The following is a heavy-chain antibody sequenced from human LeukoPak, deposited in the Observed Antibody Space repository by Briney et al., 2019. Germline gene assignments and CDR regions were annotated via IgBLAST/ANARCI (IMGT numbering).Heavy chain of an antibody. CDR2: VHHSGST. CDR3: ARDAEYYGSGSYLILDY. V-gene: IGHV4-34*01. J-gene: IGHJ4*02. D-gene: IGHD3-10*01. Sequence: SETLSLTCAVYGGSFSGYYWSWIRQPPGKVLEWIGEVHHSGSTNYNPSLKSRVTISVDTSKNQFSLKLSSVTAADTAVYYCARDAEYYGSGSYLILDYWGQGTLVTVSS. CDR1: GGSFSGYY.